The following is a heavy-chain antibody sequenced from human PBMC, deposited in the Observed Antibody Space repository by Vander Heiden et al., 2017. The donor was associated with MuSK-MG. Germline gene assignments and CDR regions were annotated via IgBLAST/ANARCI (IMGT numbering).Heavy chain of an antibody. V-gene: IGHV1-18*04. J-gene: IGHJ5*02. CDR1: GYSITSSG. Sequence: QVQLLQSVAEVQTPGASVKVSCTASGYSITSSGISWVRQATGEGLEWMGWISGYKGKTKYAQKGQGRVTVTTDTSTSTAYMELRSLRSDDTAVYYCARDQGYANWFDPWGQGTLVTVSS. CDR3: ARDQGYANWFDP. CDR2: ISGYKGKT. D-gene: IGHD5-12*01.